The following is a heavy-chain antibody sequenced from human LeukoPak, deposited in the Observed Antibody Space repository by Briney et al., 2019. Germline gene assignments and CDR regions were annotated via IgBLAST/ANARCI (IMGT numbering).Heavy chain of an antibody. CDR2: INDGGHT. CDR3: ARTHFDSLGWFDP. CDR1: GGSMRSNSFY. V-gene: IGHV4-39*07. J-gene: IGHJ5*02. Sequence: PSETLSLTCTVSGGSMRSNSFYWGWIRQSPGKGLEWIANINDGGHTYYNPSVKSRVTLSVDVSKNRFSLNLTSVTAADTALYFCARTHFDSLGWFDPWGQGIQVIVSS. D-gene: IGHD3-9*01.